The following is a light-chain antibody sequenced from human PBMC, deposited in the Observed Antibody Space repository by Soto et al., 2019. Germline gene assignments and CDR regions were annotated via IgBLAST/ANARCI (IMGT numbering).Light chain of an antibody. CDR1: KNDIGVYDF. V-gene: IGLV2-8*01. CDR3: KSYAGSNTYV. J-gene: IGLJ1*01. CDR2: EVV. Sequence: LTQPPSASGSPGQSVTISCTGTKNDIGVYDFVSWYQHHPGKAPRLIIYEVVQRPSGVPDRFSGSKSGNTASLTVSGLQAADEADYFCKSYAGSNTYVSGSGTKVTVL.